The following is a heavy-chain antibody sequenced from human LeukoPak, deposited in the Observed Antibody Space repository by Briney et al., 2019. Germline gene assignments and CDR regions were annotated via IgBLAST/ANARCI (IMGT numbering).Heavy chain of an antibody. CDR2: IKQDGSEQ. Sequence: PGGSLRLSCAASGFTFTTYWMGWVRQAPGKGLECVANIKQDGSEQYYVDSVKGRFTISRDNAKNTLYPQMNSLRAEDTAVYYCARGLSGYSSSLGYWGQGTLVTVSS. V-gene: IGHV3-7*01. D-gene: IGHD6-6*01. CDR1: GFTFTTYW. J-gene: IGHJ4*02. CDR3: ARGLSGYSSSLGY.